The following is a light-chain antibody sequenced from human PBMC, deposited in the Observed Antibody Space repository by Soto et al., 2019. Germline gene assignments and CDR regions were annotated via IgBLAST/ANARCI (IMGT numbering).Light chain of an antibody. Sequence: EIVLTQSPGTLSLSPGERATLSCRASQSLSRSYLAWYQQSPGQAPRLLIYGVSTRATGIPDRFSGSGSGADFTLTISRLEPEDFAVYHCHQYDNSPQTFGQGTKVDIK. V-gene: IGKV3-20*01. CDR1: QSLSRSY. CDR2: GVS. CDR3: HQYDNSPQT. J-gene: IGKJ1*01.